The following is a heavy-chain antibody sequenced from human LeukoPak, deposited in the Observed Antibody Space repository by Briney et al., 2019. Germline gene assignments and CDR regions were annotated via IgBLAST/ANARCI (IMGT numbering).Heavy chain of an antibody. CDR2: ISSSSSFI. CDR3: ARDKYGGGWSINWFDP. CDR1: GFTFSSYT. D-gene: IGHD6-19*01. J-gene: IGHJ5*02. V-gene: IGHV3-21*01. Sequence: GGSLRLSCAASGFTFSSYTMNWVRQAPGKGLEWVSSISSSSSFIHYADSVKGRFTISRDNAKTSLYLQMNSLRAEDTAVYYCARDKYGGGWSINWFDPWGQGTLVTVSS.